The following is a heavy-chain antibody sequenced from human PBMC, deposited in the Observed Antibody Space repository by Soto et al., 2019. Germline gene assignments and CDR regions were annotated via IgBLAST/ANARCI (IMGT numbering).Heavy chain of an antibody. D-gene: IGHD3-9*01. CDR3: ARGGTLTIGYYYGLDV. CDR2: IWYDGSNK. J-gene: IGHJ6*02. Sequence: QVQRVESGGGVVQPGRSLRLSCAASGFTFSSYGMHWVRQAPGKGLEWVAVIWYDGSNKYYADSVKGRFTISRDNSKNTLYLQMNSLRAEDTAVYYCARGGTLTIGYYYGLDVWGQGTKVTVSS. CDR1: GFTFSSYG. V-gene: IGHV3-33*01.